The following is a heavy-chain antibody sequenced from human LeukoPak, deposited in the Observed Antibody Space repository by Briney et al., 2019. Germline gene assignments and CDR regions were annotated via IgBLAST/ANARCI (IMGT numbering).Heavy chain of an antibody. CDR1: GGSISSYY. CDR3: AREGNYYDSSGYLILGYFQH. Sequence: KPSETLSLTCTVSGGSISSYYWSWIRQPPGKGLEWIGYIYYSVSTNYNPSLKSRVTISVDTSKNQFSLKLSSVTAADTAVYYCAREGNYYDSSGYLILGYFQHWGQGTLVTVSS. V-gene: IGHV4-59*01. D-gene: IGHD3-22*01. J-gene: IGHJ1*01. CDR2: IYYSVST.